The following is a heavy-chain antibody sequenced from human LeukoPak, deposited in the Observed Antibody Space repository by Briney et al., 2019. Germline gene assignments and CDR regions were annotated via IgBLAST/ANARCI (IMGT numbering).Heavy chain of an antibody. CDR2: FYVGGAT. CDR3: ARGDGYNFFDY. J-gene: IGHJ4*02. V-gene: IGHV3-53*01. D-gene: IGHD5-24*01. CDR1: GFSVTNNY. Sequence: GGSLRLSCAVSGFSVTNNYMSRVRQAPGKGLEWGSVFYVGGATYYADSVKGRFTISRDNSENTLYLQMKSLRAEDTAVYYCARGDGYNFFDYWGQGTLVTVSS.